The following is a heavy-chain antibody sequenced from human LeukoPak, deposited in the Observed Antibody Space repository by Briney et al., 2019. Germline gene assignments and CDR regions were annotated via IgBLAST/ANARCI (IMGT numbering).Heavy chain of an antibody. J-gene: IGHJ5*02. Sequence: PSETLPLTCAVYGGSFSGYYWSWIRQPPGKGLEWIGEINHSGSTNYNPSLKSRVTISVDTSKNQFSLKLSSVTAADTAVYYCARGAPGPFNWFDPWGQGTLVTVSS. CDR2: INHSGST. V-gene: IGHV4-34*01. CDR3: ARGAPGPFNWFDP. D-gene: IGHD3-10*01. CDR1: GGSFSGYY.